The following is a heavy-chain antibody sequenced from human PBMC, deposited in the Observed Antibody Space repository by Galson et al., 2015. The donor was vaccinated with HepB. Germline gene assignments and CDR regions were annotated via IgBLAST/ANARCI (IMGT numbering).Heavy chain of an antibody. J-gene: IGHJ6*02. CDR2: IKQDGSEK. D-gene: IGHD6-13*01. V-gene: IGHV3-7*01. Sequence: SLRLSCAASGFTFSSYWMSWVRQAPGKGLEWVANIKQDGSEKYYVDSVKGRFTISRDNAKNSLYLQMNSLRAEDTAVYYCAREMRSSSPSKGYYYYGMDVWGQGTTVTVSS. CDR3: AREMRSSSPSKGYYYYGMDV. CDR1: GFTFSSYW.